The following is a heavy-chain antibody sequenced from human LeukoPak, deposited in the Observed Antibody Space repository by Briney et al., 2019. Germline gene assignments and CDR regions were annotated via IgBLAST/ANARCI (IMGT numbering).Heavy chain of an antibody. D-gene: IGHD3-10*01. CDR3: ARDGSGPYYYYGMDV. CDR1: GFTFSDYY. J-gene: IGHJ6*04. V-gene: IGHV3-11*06. Sequence: GGSLRLSCAASGFTFSDYYMNWIRQAPGKGLEWVSYISSSSSYTNYADSVKGRFTISRDNAKNSLYLQMNSLRAEDTAVHYCARDGSGPYYYYGMDVWGKGTTVTVSS. CDR2: ISSSSSYT.